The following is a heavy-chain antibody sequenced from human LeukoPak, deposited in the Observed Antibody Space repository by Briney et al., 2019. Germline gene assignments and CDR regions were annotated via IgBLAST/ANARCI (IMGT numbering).Heavy chain of an antibody. J-gene: IGHJ6*03. D-gene: IGHD5-12*01. Sequence: SETLSLTCTVSGGSISSYYWSWIRQPPGKGLEWIGYIYYSGSTNYNPSLKSRVTISVDTSKNQFSLKLSSVTAADTAVYYCASVSATISNYYMDVWGKGTTVTVSS. V-gene: IGHV4-59*01. CDR1: GGSISSYY. CDR3: ASVSATISNYYMDV. CDR2: IYYSGST.